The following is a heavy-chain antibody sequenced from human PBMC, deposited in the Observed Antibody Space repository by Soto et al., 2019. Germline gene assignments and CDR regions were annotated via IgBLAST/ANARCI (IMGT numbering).Heavy chain of an antibody. Sequence: ESGGGVVQPGRSLRLSCAASGFTFSSYGMHWVRQAPGKGLEWVAVISYDGSNKYYADSVKGRFTISRDNSKNTLYLQMNSLRAEDTAVYYCAKAWGSSGYSDAFDIWGQGTMFTVSS. CDR2: ISYDGSNK. CDR3: AKAWGSSGYSDAFDI. V-gene: IGHV3-30*18. D-gene: IGHD3-22*01. J-gene: IGHJ3*02. CDR1: GFTFSSYG.